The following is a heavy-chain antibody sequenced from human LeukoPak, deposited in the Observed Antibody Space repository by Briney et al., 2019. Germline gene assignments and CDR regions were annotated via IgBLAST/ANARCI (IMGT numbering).Heavy chain of an antibody. Sequence: PGRSLRLSCAASGFTFSSYGMHWVRQAPGRGLEWVAVIWYDGSNKYYADSVKGRFTISRDNSKNTLYLQMNSLRAEDTAVYYRARDITVHEGGIDYWGQGTLVTVSS. V-gene: IGHV3-33*01. D-gene: IGHD3-3*01. J-gene: IGHJ4*02. CDR2: IWYDGSNK. CDR1: GFTFSSYG. CDR3: ARDITVHEGGIDY.